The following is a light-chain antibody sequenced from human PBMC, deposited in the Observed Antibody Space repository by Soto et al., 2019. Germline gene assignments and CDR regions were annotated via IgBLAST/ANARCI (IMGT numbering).Light chain of an antibody. CDR3: QHYNECPLT. Sequence: EIVMTQSPATLSVSPGERATLSCRASQSVSNNLAWYHQNPGQAPRLLIYHASTGSPGIPTRFSGSGSCTELTLTISTVQTENSADYYFQHYNECPLTIGGGTKVDIK. CDR1: QSVSNN. V-gene: IGKV3-15*01. J-gene: IGKJ4*01. CDR2: HAS.